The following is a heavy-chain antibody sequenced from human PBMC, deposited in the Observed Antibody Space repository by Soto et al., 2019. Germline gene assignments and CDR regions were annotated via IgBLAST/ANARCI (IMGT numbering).Heavy chain of an antibody. D-gene: IGHD3-10*01. V-gene: IGHV3-30*18. J-gene: IGHJ4*02. CDR1: GFTFSNYG. CDR3: AKDQSTRDYGSGNYYNPPFDY. Sequence: GGSLRLSCAASGFTFSNYGMHWVRQAPGKGLEWVAVISYDGSNKYYADAVKGRFTISRDNSKNTLYLQMNSLRAEDTALYYCAKDQSTRDYGSGNYYNPPFDYWGQGTLVTVSS. CDR2: ISYDGSNK.